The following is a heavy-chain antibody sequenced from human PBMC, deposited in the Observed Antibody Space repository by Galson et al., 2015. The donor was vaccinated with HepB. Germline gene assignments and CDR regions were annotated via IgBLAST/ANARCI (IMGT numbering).Heavy chain of an antibody. J-gene: IGHJ1*01. V-gene: IGHV1-46*04. D-gene: IGHD2-15*01. CDR1: GYTFSSYD. CDR3: ARGIHTPLGRDRPLAEYFQP. Sequence: SVKVSCKASGYTFSSYDMHWVRQAPGQGLEWMGIINPSGGSTSYAQKLQGRVTMTRDTSTSTAYMELSSLRSEDTAVYYRARGIHTPLGRDRPLAEYFQPWGKGTLVTVSS. CDR2: INPSGGST.